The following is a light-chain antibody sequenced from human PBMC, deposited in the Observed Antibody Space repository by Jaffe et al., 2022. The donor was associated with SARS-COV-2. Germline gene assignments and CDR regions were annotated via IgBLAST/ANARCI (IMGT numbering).Light chain of an antibody. CDR1: QSVGSN. CDR2: GAS. Sequence: EIVMTQSPATLSVSPGERATLSCRASQSVGSNLAWYRQKPGQAPRLLIYGASTRATGIPARFSGSGSGTEFTLSISSLQSEDFALYYCQQYNNWPTFGRGTKVEIK. J-gene: IGKJ1*01. CDR3: QQYNNWPT. V-gene: IGKV3-15*01.